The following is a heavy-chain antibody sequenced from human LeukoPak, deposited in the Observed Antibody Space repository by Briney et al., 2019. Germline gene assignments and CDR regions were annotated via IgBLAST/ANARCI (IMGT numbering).Heavy chain of an antibody. CDR2: IIPSFGTA. J-gene: IGHJ4*02. D-gene: IGHD2-15*01. Sequence: ASVKVSCKASGGTFSSYAISWVPQAPGQGLEWMGRIIPSFGTANYAQKFQGRVTITTDESTSTAYIELSSLRSEDTAVYYCARQYKYCSGGSCYNLQFDYWGQGTLVTVSS. V-gene: IGHV1-69*05. CDR1: GGTFSSYA. CDR3: ARQYKYCSGGSCYNLQFDY.